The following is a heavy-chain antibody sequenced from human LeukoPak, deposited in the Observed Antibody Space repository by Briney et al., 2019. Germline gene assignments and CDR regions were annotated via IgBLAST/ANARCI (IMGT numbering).Heavy chain of an antibody. CDR2: IKQDGSEK. V-gene: IGHV3-7*03. CDR3: ARDVLAAGATATFDI. Sequence: GGSLRLSCAASTFTFSNYWMSWVRQAPGKGLEWVANIKQDGSEKYYVDSVKGRFTISRDNAKTSLYLQMNSLSAEDTAVYYCARDVLAAGATATFDIWGQGTMVTVSS. J-gene: IGHJ3*02. D-gene: IGHD6-25*01. CDR1: TFTFSNYW.